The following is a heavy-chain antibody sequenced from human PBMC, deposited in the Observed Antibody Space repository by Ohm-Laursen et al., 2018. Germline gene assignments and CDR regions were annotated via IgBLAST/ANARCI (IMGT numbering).Heavy chain of an antibody. CDR2: ISSSGGST. V-gene: IGHV3-23*01. CDR1: AFSFGTYA. J-gene: IGHJ2*01. CDR3: SREINWYFDL. Sequence: SLRLSCTAPAFSFGTYAMAWVRQAPGKGLEWVSVISSSGGSTYYADSVKGRFTISRDNSKNTLYLQMNSLRVEDTAVYYCSREINWYFDLWGRGTLVTVSS. D-gene: IGHD1-26*01.